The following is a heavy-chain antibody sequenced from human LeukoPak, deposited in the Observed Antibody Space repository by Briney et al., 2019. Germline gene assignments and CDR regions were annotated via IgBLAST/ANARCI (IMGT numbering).Heavy chain of an antibody. D-gene: IGHD3-3*01. Sequence: PSETLSLTCTVSGGSISSGDYYWSWIRQPPGKGLEWIGYIYYSGSTYYNPSLKGRVTISVDTSKNQFSLKLSSVTAADTAVYYCARRGLDFWSGYYLPFDYWGQGTLVTVSS. V-gene: IGHV4-30-4*01. J-gene: IGHJ4*02. CDR3: ARRGLDFWSGYYLPFDY. CDR1: GGSISSGDYY. CDR2: IYYSGST.